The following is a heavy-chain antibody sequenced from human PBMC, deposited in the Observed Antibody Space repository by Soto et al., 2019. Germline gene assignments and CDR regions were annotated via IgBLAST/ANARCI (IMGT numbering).Heavy chain of an antibody. D-gene: IGHD3-3*02. J-gene: IGHJ4*02. CDR3: ATAIEAHFNNYDS. CDR2: IKEDASEK. V-gene: IGHV3-7*01. Sequence: EVQLVESGGDLVQPGGSLSLSCVASGFTFSNYWINWVRQAPGMGLEWVAGIKEDASEKNYVDSVKGRFSISRDNAKNSRFLQLNSLRAEDTAVYYCATAIEAHFNNYDSWGQATLVTVSS. CDR1: GFTFSNYW.